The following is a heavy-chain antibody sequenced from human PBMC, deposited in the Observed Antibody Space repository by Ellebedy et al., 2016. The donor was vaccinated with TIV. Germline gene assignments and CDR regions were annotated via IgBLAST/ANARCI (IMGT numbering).Heavy chain of an antibody. Sequence: GGSLRLXXAASGFTFSSYGMHWVRQAPGKGLEWVAVIWYDGSNKYYADSVKGRFTISRDNSKNTLYLQMNSLRAEDTAVYYCAAYSNYYSDYYYGMDVWGQGTTVTVSS. CDR1: GFTFSSYG. D-gene: IGHD4-11*01. V-gene: IGHV3-30*02. J-gene: IGHJ6*02. CDR2: IWYDGSNK. CDR3: AAYSNYYSDYYYGMDV.